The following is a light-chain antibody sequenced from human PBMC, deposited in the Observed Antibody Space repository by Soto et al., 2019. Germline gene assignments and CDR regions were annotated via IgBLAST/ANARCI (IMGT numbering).Light chain of an antibody. CDR3: QQYGDSVYT. CDR1: QIIYNNY. Sequence: EIVLTQSPGTLSLSPGERATLSCRASQIIYNNYLAWYQQKPGQAPRLLIYGASSRAMGTPDRFSGSGSGTDFALPISRLEPEDFVVYYCQQYGDSVYTFGQGTNLEIK. V-gene: IGKV3-20*01. CDR2: GAS. J-gene: IGKJ2*01.